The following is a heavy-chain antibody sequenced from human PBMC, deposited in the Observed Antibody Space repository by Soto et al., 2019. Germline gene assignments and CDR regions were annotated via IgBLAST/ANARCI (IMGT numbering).Heavy chain of an antibody. Sequence: PGGSLRLSCAASGFTFSSYWMSWVRQDPGKGLEWVANIKQDGSEKYYVDFVKGRFTISRDNAKNSLYLQMNSLRAEDTAVYYCARDRNEIYYYYMDVWGKGTTVTVSS. CDR3: ARDRNEIYYYYMDV. CDR1: GFTFSSYW. V-gene: IGHV3-7*01. CDR2: IKQDGSEK. J-gene: IGHJ6*03.